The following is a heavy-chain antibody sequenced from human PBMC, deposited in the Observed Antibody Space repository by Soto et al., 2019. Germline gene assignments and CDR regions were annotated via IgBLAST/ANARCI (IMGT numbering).Heavy chain of an antibody. CDR2: ISGSGGST. J-gene: IGHJ4*02. CDR1: GFTFSNYA. V-gene: IGHV3-23*01. D-gene: IGHD6-19*01. CDR3: ASRNSGWYFDY. Sequence: EVQLLESGGGLVQPGGSLRLSCAASGFTFSNYAMNWVRQAPGKGLEWVSVISGSGGSTYYADSVKGRFTISRDNSKNTLSRQMKSLRAEDTAVYYCASRNSGWYFDYWGQGPLVTVSS.